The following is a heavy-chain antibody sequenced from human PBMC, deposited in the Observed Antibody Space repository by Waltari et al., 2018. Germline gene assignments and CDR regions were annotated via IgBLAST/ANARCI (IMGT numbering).Heavy chain of an antibody. V-gene: IGHV3-53*01. CDR3: ARDQRGYSYGYYFDY. CDR2: IYSGGST. D-gene: IGHD5-18*01. J-gene: IGHJ4*02. Sequence: EVQLVESGGGLIQPGGSLRLSCAASGFTVSSNYMSWVRQAPGKGLGWVQVIYSGGSTYYADSGKGRFTISRDNSKNTLYLQMNSLRAEDTAVYYCARDQRGYSYGYYFDYWGQGTLVTVSS. CDR1: GFTVSSNY.